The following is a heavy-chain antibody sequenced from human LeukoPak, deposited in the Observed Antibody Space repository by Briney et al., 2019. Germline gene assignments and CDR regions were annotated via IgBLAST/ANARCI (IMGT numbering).Heavy chain of an antibody. CDR3: ARAPDSFGSGSFQTLYYYYYMDV. J-gene: IGHJ6*03. D-gene: IGHD3-10*01. V-gene: IGHV4-61*02. CDR1: GGSISSGSYY. CDR2: IYTSGST. Sequence: SETLSLTCTVSGGSISSGSYYWSWLRQPAGKGLEWIGRIYTSGSTNYNPSLKSRVTISVDTSKNQFSLKLSSVTAADTAVYYCARAPDSFGSGSFQTLYYYYYMDVWGKGTTVTVSS.